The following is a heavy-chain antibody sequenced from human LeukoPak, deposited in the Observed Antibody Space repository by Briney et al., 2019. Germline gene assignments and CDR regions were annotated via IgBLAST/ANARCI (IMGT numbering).Heavy chain of an antibody. CDR2: ISYDGSNK. D-gene: IGHD3-16*01. J-gene: IGHJ6*02. CDR1: GFTFSSYA. V-gene: IGHV3-30-3*01. Sequence: GGSLRLSCAASGFTFSSYAMHWVRQAPGKGLEWVTFISYDGSNKLYPDSVKGRFTVSRDNSKNTLFLQMNSLRPEDTAVYHCAGGFGHYIMDVWGQGTTVTVSS. CDR3: AGGFGHYIMDV.